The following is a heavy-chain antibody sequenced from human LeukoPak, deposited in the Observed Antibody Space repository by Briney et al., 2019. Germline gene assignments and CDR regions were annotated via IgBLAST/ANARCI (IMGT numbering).Heavy chain of an antibody. J-gene: IGHJ5*02. V-gene: IGHV4-34*01. CDR1: GGSFSGYY. CDR2: INHSGST. CDR3: ARGRGSGRYSNWFDP. Sequence: SETLSLTCAVYGGSFSGYYWSWIRQPPGKGLEWIGEINHSGSTNYNPSLKSRVTISVDTSKNQFSLKLSSVTAADTAVYYCARGRGSGRYSNWFDPWGQGTLVTVSS. D-gene: IGHD6-19*01.